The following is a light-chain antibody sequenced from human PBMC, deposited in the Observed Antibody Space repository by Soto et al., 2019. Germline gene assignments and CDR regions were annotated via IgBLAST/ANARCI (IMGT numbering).Light chain of an antibody. J-gene: IGKJ4*01. Sequence: DIQLTQSPSFLSASVGDRVTITCRASQGINTYLAWYQQNPGKAPKLLIYGASTLQSGVPSRFSGGGSGTEFTLTISSLQPEDFAVYYCQQLNSYPLTFGGGTNVEIK. CDR2: GAS. V-gene: IGKV1-9*01. CDR3: QQLNSYPLT. CDR1: QGINTY.